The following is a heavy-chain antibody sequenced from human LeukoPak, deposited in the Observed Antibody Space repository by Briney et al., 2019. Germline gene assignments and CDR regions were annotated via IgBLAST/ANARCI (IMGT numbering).Heavy chain of an antibody. V-gene: IGHV4-39*01. CDR3: ARRDSSGYYAHYFDY. D-gene: IGHD3-22*01. J-gene: IGHJ4*02. CDR1: GGSICSSSYY. CDR2: IYYSGST. Sequence: PSETLSLTCTVSGGSICSSSYYWGWIRQPPGKGLEWIGSIYYSGSTYYNPSLKSRVTISVDTSKNQFSLKLSSVTAADTAVYYCARRDSSGYYAHYFDYWGQGTLVTVSS.